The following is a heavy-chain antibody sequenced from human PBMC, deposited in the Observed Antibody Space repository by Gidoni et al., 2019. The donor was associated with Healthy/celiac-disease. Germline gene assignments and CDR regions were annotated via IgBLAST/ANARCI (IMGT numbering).Heavy chain of an antibody. V-gene: IGHV4-4*07. CDR1: GGSISSYY. CDR2: IYTSGST. Sequence: QVQLQESGPGLVKPSGTLSRTCTVPGGSISSYYWSWRRQPAGKGLEWIGRIYTSGSTNYNPSLKSRVTMSVDTSKNQFSLKLGSVTAADTAVYYCARCIFAEWFDPWGQGTLGTVSS. CDR3: ARCIFAEWFDP. J-gene: IGHJ5*02. D-gene: IGHD3-3*01.